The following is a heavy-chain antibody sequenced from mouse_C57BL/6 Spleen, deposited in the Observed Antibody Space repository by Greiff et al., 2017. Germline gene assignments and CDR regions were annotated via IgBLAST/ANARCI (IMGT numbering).Heavy chain of an antibody. Sequence: QVQLKESGAELVRPGTSVKVSCKASGYAFPNYLIEWVKQRPGQGLEWIGVINPGSGGTNYNEKFKGKATLTADKSSSTAYMQLSSLTSEDSAVYFCAREGAYYGSSYDAMDYWGQGTSVTVSS. V-gene: IGHV1-54*01. CDR1: GYAFPNYL. CDR3: AREGAYYGSSYDAMDY. CDR2: INPGSGGT. D-gene: IGHD1-1*01. J-gene: IGHJ4*01.